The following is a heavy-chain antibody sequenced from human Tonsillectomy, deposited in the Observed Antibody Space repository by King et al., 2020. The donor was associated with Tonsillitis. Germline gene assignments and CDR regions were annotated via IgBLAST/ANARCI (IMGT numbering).Heavy chain of an antibody. CDR3: ACAGRYSSTLYAYYGMDG. CDR1: GFNFNIFW. V-gene: IGHV3-7*01. CDR2: IKQDGSDK. Sequence: VQLVESGGGLVQPGGSLSLSCAASGFNFNIFWMSWVRQAPGKGLQWVASIKQDGSDKYYVDSVKGRFTISRDNTKNSLYLQMNSLRVEDTAVYYCACAGRYSSTLYAYYGMDGWGQGTTVTV. J-gene: IGHJ6*02. D-gene: IGHD6-19*01.